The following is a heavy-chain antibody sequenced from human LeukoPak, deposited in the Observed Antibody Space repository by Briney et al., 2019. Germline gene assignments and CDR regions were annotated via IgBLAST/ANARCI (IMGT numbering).Heavy chain of an antibody. D-gene: IGHD2-8*01. CDR1: GGSISSYF. V-gene: IGHV4-59*03. CDR2: INYSGST. CDR3: AATKDPYYFDF. Sequence: PSETLSLTCTVSGGSISSYFMTWIRQSPGKGLDWIGYINYSGSTNYNPSLKSRVTVSTDTSENQFSLKLSSVTAADTAVYYCAATKDPYYFDFWGQGTLITVSS. J-gene: IGHJ4*02.